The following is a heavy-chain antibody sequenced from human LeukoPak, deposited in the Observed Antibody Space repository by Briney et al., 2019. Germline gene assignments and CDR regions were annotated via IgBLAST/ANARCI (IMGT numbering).Heavy chain of an antibody. CDR1: GGSISSYY. Sequence: SETLSLTCTVSGGSISSYYWSWIRQPPGKGLEWIGYIYYSGSTNYNPSLKSRVTIPVDTSKIQFSLKLNSVTAADTAVYYRARGSGSFGYWGQGTLVTVSS. J-gene: IGHJ4*02. D-gene: IGHD3-10*01. CDR2: IYYSGST. V-gene: IGHV4-59*01. CDR3: ARGSGSFGY.